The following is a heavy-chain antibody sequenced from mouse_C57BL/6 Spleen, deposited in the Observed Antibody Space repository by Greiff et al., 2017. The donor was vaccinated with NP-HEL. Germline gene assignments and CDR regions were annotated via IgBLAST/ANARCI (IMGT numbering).Heavy chain of an antibody. CDR1: GYTFTSYW. V-gene: IGHV1-55*01. CDR2: IYPGSGST. D-gene: IGHD1-1*01. Sequence: VQLQQPGAELVKPGASVKMSCKASGYTFTSYWITWVKQRPGQGLEWIGDIYPGSGSTNYNEKFKSKATLTVDTSSSTAYMQLSSLTSEDSAVYYGARWTVVAHYYAMDYWGQGTSVTVSS. J-gene: IGHJ4*01. CDR3: ARWTVVAHYYAMDY.